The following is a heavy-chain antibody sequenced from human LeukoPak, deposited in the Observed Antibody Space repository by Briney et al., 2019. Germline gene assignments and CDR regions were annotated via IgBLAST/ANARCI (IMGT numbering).Heavy chain of an antibody. CDR3: ARDGGLQSHFDY. CDR1: GDSFNEYY. Sequence: SETLSLTCSVFGDSFNEYYWNWVRQPPGKGLQWIGYIYHNGNSNYNPSLKGRLAISVDTAKNQFSLKLTSVTAADTAVYYCARDGGLQSHFDYWGQGALVTVSS. V-gene: IGHV4-59*01. J-gene: IGHJ4*02. CDR2: IYHNGNS. D-gene: IGHD5-24*01.